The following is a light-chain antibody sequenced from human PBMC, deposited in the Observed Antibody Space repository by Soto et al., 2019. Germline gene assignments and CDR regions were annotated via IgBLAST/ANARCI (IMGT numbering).Light chain of an antibody. Sequence: QSVLTQPPSVSAAPGQKVTISCSGSSCNIGGNYVSWYQQLQGTAPKLLIYDNNNRPSGIPARFSASKSGTSATLGITGLQPGDEADYYCGTWDSSLTHVVFGGGTKLTVL. V-gene: IGLV1-51*01. CDR2: DNN. CDR3: GTWDSSLTHVV. CDR1: SCNIGGNY. J-gene: IGLJ2*01.